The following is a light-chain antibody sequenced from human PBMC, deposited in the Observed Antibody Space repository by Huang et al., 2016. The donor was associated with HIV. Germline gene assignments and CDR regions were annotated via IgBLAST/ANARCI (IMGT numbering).Light chain of an antibody. Sequence: EIILTQSPATLSEFPGKIVTLSCRASQNIADNLAWFQQKPGQPPRLLISGGSARASGSPARFSGSGSVAGYTLTISSLQSEDFATYYCQQYYSWPRTFGQGTRV. V-gene: IGKV3-15*01. CDR2: GGS. J-gene: IGKJ1*01. CDR3: QQYYSWPRT. CDR1: QNIADN.